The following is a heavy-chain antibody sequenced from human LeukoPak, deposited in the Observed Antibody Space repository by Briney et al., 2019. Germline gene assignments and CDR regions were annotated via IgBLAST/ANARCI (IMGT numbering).Heavy chain of an antibody. CDR3: AKSLARSSTRSPVGY. J-gene: IGHJ4*02. Sequence: GGSLRLSCAASGFTFSSYAMSWVRQAPGKGLEWVSAISGSGGSTYYADSVKGRFTISRDNSKNTLYLQINSLRAEDTAVYSCAKSLARSSTRSPVGYWGQGTLVTVSS. V-gene: IGHV3-23*01. CDR1: GFTFSSYA. D-gene: IGHD2-2*01. CDR2: ISGSGGST.